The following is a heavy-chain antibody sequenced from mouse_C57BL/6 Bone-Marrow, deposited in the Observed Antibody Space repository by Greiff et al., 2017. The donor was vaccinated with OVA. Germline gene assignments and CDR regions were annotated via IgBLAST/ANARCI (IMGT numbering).Heavy chain of an antibody. CDR1: GFSLTSYG. Sequence: VKLMESGPGLVAPSQSLSITCTVSGFSLTSYGVDWVRQSPGKGLEWLGVIWGVGSTNYNSALKSRLSISKDNSKSQVFLKMNSLQTDDTAMYYCASRYYGSSYDWYFDVWGTGTTVTVSS. CDR3: ASRYYGSSYDWYFDV. D-gene: IGHD1-1*01. V-gene: IGHV2-6*01. J-gene: IGHJ1*03. CDR2: IWGVGST.